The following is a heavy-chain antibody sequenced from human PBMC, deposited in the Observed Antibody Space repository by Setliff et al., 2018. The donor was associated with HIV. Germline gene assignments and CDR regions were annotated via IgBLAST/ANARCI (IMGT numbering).Heavy chain of an antibody. CDR2: IYHSGNT. D-gene: IGHD4-4*01. V-gene: IGHV4-38-2*02. CDR1: GYSISSDYW. CDR3: ARSVMTTTNYFDY. J-gene: IGHJ4*02. Sequence: PSETLSLTCTVSGYSISSDYWWGWIRQPPGKGLEWIGSIYHSGNTYYNLSLKSRVIISVDMSKNQFSLKLTSVTAADTAVFYCARSVMTTTNYFDYWGPGTLVTVSS.